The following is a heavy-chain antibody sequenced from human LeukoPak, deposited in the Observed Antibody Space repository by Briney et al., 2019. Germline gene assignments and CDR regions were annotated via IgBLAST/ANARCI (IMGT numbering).Heavy chain of an antibody. CDR2: ISSSSSYI. CDR3: ARVIRVAVSGGFVAFDI. D-gene: IGHD3-10*01. Sequence: PGGSLRLSCAASGFTFSSYSMNWVRQAPGKGLEWVSSISSSSSYIYYADSVKGRSTISRDNAKNSLYLQMNSLRAEDTAMYYCARVIRVAVSGGFVAFDIWGQGTMVTVSS. J-gene: IGHJ3*02. V-gene: IGHV3-21*01. CDR1: GFTFSSYS.